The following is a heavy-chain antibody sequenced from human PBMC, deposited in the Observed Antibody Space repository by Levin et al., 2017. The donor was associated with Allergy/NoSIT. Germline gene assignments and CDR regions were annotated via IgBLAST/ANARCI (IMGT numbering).Heavy chain of an antibody. CDR3: ARGGRYSGYDLIDY. Sequence: PGGSLRLSCAVYGGSFSGYYWSWIRQPPGKGLEWIGEINHSGSTNYNPSLKSRVTISVDTSKNQFSLKLSSVTAADTAVYYCARGGRYSGYDLIDYWGQGTLVTVSS. D-gene: IGHD5-12*01. CDR2: INHSGST. J-gene: IGHJ4*02. CDR1: GGSFSGYY. V-gene: IGHV4-34*01.